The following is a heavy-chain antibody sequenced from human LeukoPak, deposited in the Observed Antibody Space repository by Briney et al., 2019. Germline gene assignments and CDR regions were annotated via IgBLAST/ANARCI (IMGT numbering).Heavy chain of an antibody. CDR3: ARVDGDYPMGIDYYYYYMDV. D-gene: IGHD4-17*01. Sequence: GGSLRLSCAASGFTFSSYEMNCVRQAPGKGLEWVSYISSSGSTIYYADSVKGRFTISRDNAKNSLYLQMNSLRAEDTAVYYCARVDGDYPMGIDYYYYYMDVWGKGTTVTISS. J-gene: IGHJ6*03. CDR2: ISSSGSTI. CDR1: GFTFSSYE. V-gene: IGHV3-48*03.